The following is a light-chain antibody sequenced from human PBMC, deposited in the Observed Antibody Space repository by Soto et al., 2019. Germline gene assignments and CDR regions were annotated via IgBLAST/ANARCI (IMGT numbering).Light chain of an antibody. Sequence: EIVMTQSPATLSVSPGERATLFCRASQSVGRTLAWYQQNPGQSPRLLVYGASTRANGTPARFSGSGSGTEFTLTISSLQSEYVAVYYCQQYNQWPPYTFGQGTKVEIK. CDR3: QQYNQWPPYT. J-gene: IGKJ2*01. CDR2: GAS. V-gene: IGKV3-15*01. CDR1: QSVGRT.